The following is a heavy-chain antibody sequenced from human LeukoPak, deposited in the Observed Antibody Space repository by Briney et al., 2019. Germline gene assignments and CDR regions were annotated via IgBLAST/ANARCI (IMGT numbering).Heavy chain of an antibody. CDR3: ASYGSGNWGYFDY. J-gene: IGHJ4*02. CDR1: GFTVGSNY. D-gene: IGHD3-10*01. Sequence: GGSLRLSCAASGFTVGSNYMSWVRQAPGKGLEWVSVIYSGGSTYYADSVKGRFTISRDNSKNTLYLQMNSLRAEDTAVYYCASYGSGNWGYFDYWGQGTLVTVSS. CDR2: IYSGGST. V-gene: IGHV3-53*01.